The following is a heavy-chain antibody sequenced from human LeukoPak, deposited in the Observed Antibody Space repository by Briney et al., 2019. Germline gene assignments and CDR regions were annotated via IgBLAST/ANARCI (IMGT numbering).Heavy chain of an antibody. D-gene: IGHD4-17*01. J-gene: IGHJ4*02. CDR3: ARGRAVTTGDDY. CDR1: GGSITNYY. Sequence: SETLSLTGTVYGGSITNYYWSWIRQPAGKGLEWIGRIFSSGTTIYHPSLKSRVTMSVDTSKNHFSLKLTSVTAADTAVYYCARGRAVTTGDDYWGQGTLVTVSS. CDR2: IFSSGTT. V-gene: IGHV4-4*07.